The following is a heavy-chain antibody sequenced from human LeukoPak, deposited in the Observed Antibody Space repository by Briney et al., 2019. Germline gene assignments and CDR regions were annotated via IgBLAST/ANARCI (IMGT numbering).Heavy chain of an antibody. Sequence: SETLSLTCTVSGGSISSHYWNWIRQPPGKGLEWIGYVYDGGNTHYNPSLKSRITISIETSKNQFSLNLSSVTAADTAVYYCARLVEVDTIIDPFDIWGQGTMVTVSS. CDR2: VYDGGNT. J-gene: IGHJ3*02. V-gene: IGHV4-59*08. CDR1: GGSISSHY. D-gene: IGHD5-18*01. CDR3: ARLVEVDTIIDPFDI.